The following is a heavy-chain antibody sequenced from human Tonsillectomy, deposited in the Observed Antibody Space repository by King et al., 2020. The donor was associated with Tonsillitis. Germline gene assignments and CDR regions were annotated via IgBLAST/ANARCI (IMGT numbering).Heavy chain of an antibody. D-gene: IGHD4-17*01. J-gene: IGHJ4*02. CDR2: ISYDGSNK. Sequence: VQLVESGGGVVQPGRSLRLSCAASGFTFSSYGMHWVRQAPGKGLEGVAVISYDGSNKYYADSVKGRFTISRDNSKNTLYLQMNSLRAEDTAVYYCAKDVPTVTTRGYFDYWGQGTLVTVSS. V-gene: IGHV3-30*18. CDR3: AKDVPTVTTRGYFDY. CDR1: GFTFSSYG.